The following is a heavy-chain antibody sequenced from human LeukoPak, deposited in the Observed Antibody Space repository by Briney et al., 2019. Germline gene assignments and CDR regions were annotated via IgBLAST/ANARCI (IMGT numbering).Heavy chain of an antibody. Sequence: SETLSLTCTVSGGSISSSSYYWGWIRQPPGKGLEGIGSIYYSGSTYYNPSLKSRVTISVDTSKNQFSLKLSSVTAADTAVYYCARVMVYATYYYYYYMDVWGKGTTVTVSS. V-gene: IGHV4-39*01. J-gene: IGHJ6*03. CDR2: IYYSGST. CDR3: ARVMVYATYYYYYYMDV. CDR1: GGSISSSSYY. D-gene: IGHD2-8*01.